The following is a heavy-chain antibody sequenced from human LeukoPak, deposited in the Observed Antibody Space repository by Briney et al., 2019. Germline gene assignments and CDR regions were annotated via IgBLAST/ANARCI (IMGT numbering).Heavy chain of an antibody. CDR2: ISGSGGST. CDR3: AKDITGTPIVFDY. V-gene: IGHV3-23*01. CDR1: GGSFSGYY. J-gene: IGHJ4*02. Sequence: ETLSLTCAVYGGSFSGYYWSWVRQAPGKGLEWVSAISGSGGSTYYADSVKGRFTISRDNSKNTLYLQMNSLRAEDTAVYYCAKDITGTPIVFDYWGQGTLVTVSS. D-gene: IGHD1-7*01.